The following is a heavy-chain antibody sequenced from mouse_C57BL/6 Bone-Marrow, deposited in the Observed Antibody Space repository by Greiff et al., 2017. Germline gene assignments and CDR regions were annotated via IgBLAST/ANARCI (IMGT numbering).Heavy chain of an antibody. D-gene: IGHD1-1*01. CDR3: ARKGPYGSSSHWYFDV. CDR2: IYPGSGNT. J-gene: IGHJ1*03. CDR1: GYTFTDYY. V-gene: IGHV1-76*01. Sequence: QVQLKESGAELVRPGASVKLSCKASGYTFTDYYINWVKQRPGQGLEWIARIYPGSGNTYYNEKFQGKATLTAEKSSSTAYMQLSSLTSEDSAVYFCARKGPYGSSSHWYFDVWGTGTTVTVSS.